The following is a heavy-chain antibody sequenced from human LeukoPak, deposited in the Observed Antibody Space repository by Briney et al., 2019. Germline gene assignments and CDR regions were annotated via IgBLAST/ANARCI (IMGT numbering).Heavy chain of an antibody. D-gene: IGHD6-13*01. Sequence: TSETLSLTCAVYGGSFSGYYWSWIRQPPGKGLEWIGEINHSGSTNYNPSLKSRVTISVDTSKNQFSLKLSSVTAADTAVYYCARTAIAAGGGDWFDPWGQGTLVTVSS. CDR3: ARTAIAAGGGDWFDP. V-gene: IGHV4-34*01. CDR2: INHSGST. CDR1: GGSFSGYY. J-gene: IGHJ5*02.